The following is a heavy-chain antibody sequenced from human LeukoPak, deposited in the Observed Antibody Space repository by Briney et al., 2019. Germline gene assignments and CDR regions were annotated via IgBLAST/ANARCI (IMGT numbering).Heavy chain of an antibody. J-gene: IGHJ3*02. CDR2: INSDGSST. CDR3: ARAPYYYDTRGFLI. CDR1: GFTFSSSW. Sequence: GGSLRLSCAASGFTFSSSWMHWVRQAPEKGLVWVSRINSDGSSTSYADSVKGRFTISRDNAKNTLYLQMNSLRAEDTAVYYCARAPYYYDTRGFLIWGQGTMVTVSS. V-gene: IGHV3-74*01. D-gene: IGHD3-22*01.